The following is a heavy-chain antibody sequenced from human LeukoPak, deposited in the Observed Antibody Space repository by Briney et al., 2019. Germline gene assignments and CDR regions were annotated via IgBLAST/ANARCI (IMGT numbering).Heavy chain of an antibody. J-gene: IGHJ1*01. Sequence: PGGSLRLSCAASGFTFTGSSTHWVRQASGKGLEWVGRIRSKANSYATAYAASVKGRFTISRDDSKNTAYLQMNSLKTEDTAVYYCTTHDEKKTTVAMVTYWGQGTVVTVSS. CDR2: IRSKANSYAT. CDR1: GFTFTGSS. CDR3: TTHDEKKTTVAMVTY. V-gene: IGHV3-73*01. D-gene: IGHD5-18*01.